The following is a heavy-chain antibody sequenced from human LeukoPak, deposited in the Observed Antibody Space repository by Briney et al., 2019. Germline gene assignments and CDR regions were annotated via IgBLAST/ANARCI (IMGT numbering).Heavy chain of an antibody. D-gene: IGHD2-2*01. V-gene: IGHV3-30*02. CDR2: IRYDGSNK. CDR1: GFTFSSYG. J-gene: IGHJ3*02. Sequence: GGSLRLSCAASGFTFSSYGMHWVRQAPGKGLEWVAFIRYDGSNKYYADSVKGRFTISRDNSKNTLYLQMNSLRAEDTAVYYCASSCSSTSCSDAFDIWGQGTMVTVSS. CDR3: ASSCSSTSCSDAFDI.